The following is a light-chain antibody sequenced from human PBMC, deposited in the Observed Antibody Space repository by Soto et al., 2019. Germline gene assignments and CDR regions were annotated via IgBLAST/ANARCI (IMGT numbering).Light chain of an antibody. V-gene: IGKV3-20*01. Sequence: DIVLTQSPGTLSLSPGERATLSCRASQSVSSKYLAWYQQKPGQPPRVLIYGTSIRATGIPERFSGGGSGTDFTLTIPRLESEDFAVYYCQQYGSSLFTFGPGTKVDFK. CDR2: GTS. J-gene: IGKJ3*01. CDR1: QSVSSKY. CDR3: QQYGSSLFT.